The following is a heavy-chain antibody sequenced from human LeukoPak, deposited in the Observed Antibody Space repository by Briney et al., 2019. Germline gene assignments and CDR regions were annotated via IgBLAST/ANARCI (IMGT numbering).Heavy chain of an antibody. CDR3: ARDEGYSYRNDY. V-gene: IGHV1-18*04. D-gene: IGHD5-18*01. Sequence: SVTVSCKASRYTFTSYGINWVRQAHGQGVEGMGWISAYKGNTNYVQKLQGRVTMTTDTSTSTAYMELRSLRSDDTAVYYCARDEGYSYRNDYWGQGTLVTVSS. J-gene: IGHJ4*02. CDR1: RYTFTSYG. CDR2: ISAYKGNT.